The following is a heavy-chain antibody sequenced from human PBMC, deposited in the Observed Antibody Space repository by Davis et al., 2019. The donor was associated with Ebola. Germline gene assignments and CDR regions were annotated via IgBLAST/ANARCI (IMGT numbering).Heavy chain of an antibody. Sequence: MPSETLSLTCAVYGGSFSGYYWGWIRQPPGKGLEWIVSVYYTGNTYYNPSHRSRVTISVDTSENQFSLKLTSVTAADTALYYCARYVGIPWAFDIWGQGTMVTVSS. J-gene: IGHJ3*02. CDR1: GGSFSGYY. CDR3: ARYVGIPWAFDI. CDR2: VYYTGNT. D-gene: IGHD5-18*01. V-gene: IGHV4-34*01.